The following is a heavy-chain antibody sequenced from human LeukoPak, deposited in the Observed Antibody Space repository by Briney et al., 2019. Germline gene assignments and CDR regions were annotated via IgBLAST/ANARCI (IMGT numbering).Heavy chain of an antibody. CDR2: ISGSGGST. D-gene: IGHD1-20*01. CDR3: AKRLTGYFDL. V-gene: IGHV3-23*01. J-gene: IGHJ2*01. CDR1: GLTFSNYG. Sequence: GGSLRLSCAASGLTFSNYGMSWVRQAPGKGLEWVSAISGSGGSTYYADSVKGRFTISRDNSKNTLYLQMNTVRAEDTAVYYCAKRLTGYFDLWGRGTPVTVSS.